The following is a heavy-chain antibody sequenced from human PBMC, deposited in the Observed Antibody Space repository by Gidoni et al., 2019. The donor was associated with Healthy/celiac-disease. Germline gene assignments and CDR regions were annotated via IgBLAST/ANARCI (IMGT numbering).Heavy chain of an antibody. CDR1: GCTFSSYA. D-gene: IGHD3-22*01. CDR2: ISYDGSNK. Sequence: QVQLVESGGGGVEPGRSLRLSCAASGCTFSSYAMHWVRQAPGKGLEWVAVISYDGSNKYYADSVKGRFTISRDNSKNTLYLQMNSLRAEDTAVYYCARDPAFGDSSGYFLNYFDYWGQGTLVTVSS. J-gene: IGHJ4*02. V-gene: IGHV3-30*01. CDR3: ARDPAFGDSSGYFLNYFDY.